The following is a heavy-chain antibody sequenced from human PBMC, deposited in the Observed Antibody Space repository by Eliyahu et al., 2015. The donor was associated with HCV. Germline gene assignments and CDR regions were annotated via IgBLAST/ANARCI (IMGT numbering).Heavy chain of an antibody. J-gene: IGHJ5*02. D-gene: IGHD2-15*01. Sequence: QVQLQESGPGLVKPSDTLSLTCTVSGDSMSRSNRYWGWIRQSPGKGLEWIGSIFYSGHSYYNPSLKSRLTLSVDRSNNQFSLDLTSVTGADTAVYYCARQLLGSAATGGFDPWGQGMQVIVSS. CDR1: GDSMSRSNRY. CDR3: ARQLLGSAATGGFDP. CDR2: IFYSGHS. V-gene: IGHV4-39*01.